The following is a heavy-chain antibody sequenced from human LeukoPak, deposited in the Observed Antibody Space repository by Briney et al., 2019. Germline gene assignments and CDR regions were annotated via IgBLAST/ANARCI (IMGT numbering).Heavy chain of an antibody. V-gene: IGHV5-10-1*01. D-gene: IGHD6-19*01. Sequence: GESLKISCKGSGYSFTSYWISWVRQMPGKGLEWMGRVDPSDSYAYYSPFFQGHVTISTDKSITTAYLQWGSLKASDTAMYYCARQGLSSGWNNWFDPWGQGTLVTVSS. CDR2: VDPSDSYA. CDR3: ARQGLSSGWNNWFDP. CDR1: GYSFTSYW. J-gene: IGHJ5*02.